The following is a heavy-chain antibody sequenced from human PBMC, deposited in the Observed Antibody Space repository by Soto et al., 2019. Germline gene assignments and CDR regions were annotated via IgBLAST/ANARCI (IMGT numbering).Heavy chain of an antibody. CDR2: IYYSGYT. CDR3: ARGIATTEMDV. D-gene: IGHD6-13*01. Sequence: SETLSLTCTVSGGSMNSYYLGWIRQPPGKGLEWIGYIYYSGYTNYNPSLKSRVTISVDTSKNQFSLKLSSVTAADTAVYYCARGIATTEMDVWGQGTTVTVSS. V-gene: IGHV4-59*01. J-gene: IGHJ6*02. CDR1: GGSMNSYY.